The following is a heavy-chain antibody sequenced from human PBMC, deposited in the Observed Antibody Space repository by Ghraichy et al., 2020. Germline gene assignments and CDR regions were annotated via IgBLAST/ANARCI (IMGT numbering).Heavy chain of an antibody. CDR1: GDSVSSNSAA. CDR2: TYYRSKWYN. CDR3: ARGLADVSSITMVRGVIFDY. J-gene: IGHJ4*02. V-gene: IGHV6-1*01. Sequence: SQTLSLTGAISGDSVSSNSAAWNWIRQSPSRGLEWLGRTYYRSKWYNDYAVSVKSRITINPDTSKNQFSLQLNSVTPEDTAVYYCARGLADVSSITMVRGVIFDYWGQGILVNVSS. D-gene: IGHD3-10*01.